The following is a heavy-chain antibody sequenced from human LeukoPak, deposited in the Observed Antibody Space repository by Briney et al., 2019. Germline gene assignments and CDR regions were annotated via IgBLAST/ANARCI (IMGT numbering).Heavy chain of an antibody. D-gene: IGHD6-19*01. Sequence: GTSVKVSCKASGFTFTSSAVQWVRQARGQRLEWIGWIVVGSGNTNYAQKFQERVTITRDTSASTAYMELSSLRSEDTAVYYCARSVAGRGGFDYWGQGTLVTVSS. V-gene: IGHV1-58*01. CDR2: IVVGSGNT. J-gene: IGHJ4*02. CDR1: GFTFTSSA. CDR3: ARSVAGRGGFDY.